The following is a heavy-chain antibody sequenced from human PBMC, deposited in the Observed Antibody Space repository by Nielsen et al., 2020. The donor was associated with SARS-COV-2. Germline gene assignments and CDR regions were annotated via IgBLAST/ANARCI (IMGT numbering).Heavy chain of an antibody. J-gene: IGHJ4*02. V-gene: IGHV3-30*03. D-gene: IGHD5-12*01. CDR3: ARIPGPVDYYFDY. CDR1: GFTFSSYS. CDR2: ISYDGSNK. Sequence: GGSLRLSCAASGFTFSSYSMNWVRQAPGKGLEWVAVISYDGSNKYYADSVKGRFTISRDNSKNTLYLQMNSLRAEDTAVYYCARIPGPVDYYFDYWGQGTLVTVSS.